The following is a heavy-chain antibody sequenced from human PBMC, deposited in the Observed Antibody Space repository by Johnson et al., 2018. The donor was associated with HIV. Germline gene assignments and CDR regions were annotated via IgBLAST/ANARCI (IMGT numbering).Heavy chain of an antibody. Sequence: EVQLVESGGGVVRPGGSLRLSCAASGFTFSSYVMTWVRQAPGKGLEWVSGISASGGSTYYADSVKGRFTISRDNSKNTLYLQLNSLRAEDTAIYYCAKFSTWGSGYYAFDIWGQGTIVTVSS. CDR3: AKFSTWGSGYYAFDI. D-gene: IGHD3-22*01. CDR2: ISASGGST. V-gene: IGHV3-23*04. CDR1: GFTFSSYV. J-gene: IGHJ3*02.